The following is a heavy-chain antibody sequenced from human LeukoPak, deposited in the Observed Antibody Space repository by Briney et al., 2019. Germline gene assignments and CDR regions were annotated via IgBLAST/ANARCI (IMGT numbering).Heavy chain of an antibody. Sequence: PSETLSLTCAVYGGSFSDYYWNWIRQPPGKGLEWIGEITHSGSTKYNPSLKSRVTISVDTSKNQFSLKLSSVTAADTAVYYCAGSVHSDYWGQGTLVTVSS. CDR1: GGSFSDYY. J-gene: IGHJ4*02. CDR2: ITHSGST. CDR3: AGSVHSDY. V-gene: IGHV4-34*01.